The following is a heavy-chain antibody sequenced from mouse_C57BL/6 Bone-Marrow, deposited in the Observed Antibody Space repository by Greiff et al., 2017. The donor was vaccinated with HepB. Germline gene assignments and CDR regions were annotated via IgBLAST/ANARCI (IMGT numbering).Heavy chain of an antibody. CDR1: GFTFSDYG. Sequence: EVKLMESGGGLVKPGGSLKLSCAASGFTFSDYGMHWVRQAPEKGLEWVAYISSGSSTIYYADTVKGRFTISRDNAKNTLFLQMTSLRSEDTAMYYCARPDGYYVSWFAYWGQGTLATVSA. D-gene: IGHD2-3*01. V-gene: IGHV5-17*01. CDR3: ARPDGYYVSWFAY. J-gene: IGHJ3*01. CDR2: ISSGSSTI.